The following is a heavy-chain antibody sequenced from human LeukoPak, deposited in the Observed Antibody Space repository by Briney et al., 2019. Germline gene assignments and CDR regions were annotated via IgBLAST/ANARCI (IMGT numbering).Heavy chain of an antibody. CDR3: ARGHGGIVVVVRDAFDI. J-gene: IGHJ3*02. V-gene: IGHV3-30-3*01. CDR1: GFTFGTFA. CDR2: MSYDGSNK. D-gene: IGHD2-15*01. Sequence: PGGSLRLSCAASGFTFGTFAMHWVRQAPGKGLEWVAVMSYDGSNKYYADYVKGRFTISSDNSKNTLYLQMNSLRSEDTAVYYCARGHGGIVVVVRDAFDIWGQGTMVIVSS.